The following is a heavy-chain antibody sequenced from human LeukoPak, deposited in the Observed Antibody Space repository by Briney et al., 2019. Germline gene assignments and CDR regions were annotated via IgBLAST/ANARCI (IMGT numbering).Heavy chain of an antibody. D-gene: IGHD3-10*01. CDR3: ARDRIGSGSYYRGPPRFDY. CDR1: GYTFTGYY. Sequence: ASVKVSCKASGYTFTGYYMHWVRQAPGQGLEWMGWINPNSGGTDYAQKFQGRVTMTRDTSISTAYMELSRLRSDDTAVYYCARDRIGSGSYYRGPPRFDYWAREPWSPSPQ. V-gene: IGHV1-2*02. J-gene: IGHJ4*02. CDR2: INPNSGGT.